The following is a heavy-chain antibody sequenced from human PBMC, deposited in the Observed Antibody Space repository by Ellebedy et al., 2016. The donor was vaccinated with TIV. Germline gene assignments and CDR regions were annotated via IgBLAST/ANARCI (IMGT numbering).Heavy chain of an antibody. J-gene: IGHJ4*02. CDR2: VFYTGNT. CDR1: GGSIDGFF. V-gene: IGHV4-59*12. CDR3: AKARDRSLDQ. D-gene: IGHD1-14*01. Sequence: MPSETLSLTCTVSGGSIDGFFCSWIRQAPGRGLEWLGYVFYTGNTYYNPSLRGRVAMSVDTSKNQFSLSLTSVTAADPAVYYCAKARDRSLDQWGQGTLVTVSS.